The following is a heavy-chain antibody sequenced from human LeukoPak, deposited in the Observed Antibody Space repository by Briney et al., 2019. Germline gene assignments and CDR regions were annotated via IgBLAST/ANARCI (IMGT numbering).Heavy chain of an antibody. Sequence: GGSLRLSCAASGFTFSSYAMHWVRQAPGKGLEYVSGISSNGGSTYNANSVKGRFTIPRDNSKNTLYLQMGSLRAEDTAMYYCAKDSAYYYDSSGYYYDWGQGTLVTVSS. D-gene: IGHD3-22*01. J-gene: IGHJ4*02. CDR1: GFTFSSYA. CDR2: ISSNGGST. V-gene: IGHV3-64*01. CDR3: AKDSAYYYDSSGYYYD.